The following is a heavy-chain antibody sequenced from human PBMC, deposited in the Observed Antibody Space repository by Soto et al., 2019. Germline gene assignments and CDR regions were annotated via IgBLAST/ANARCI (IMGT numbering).Heavy chain of an antibody. CDR1: GYTFTSYY. CDR2: INPSGGST. D-gene: IGHD3-3*01. CDR3: ARPYYDFWGGYYTRDYYYYGMDV. V-gene: IGHV1-46*01. Sequence: ASVKVSCKASGYTFTSYYMHWVRQAPGQGLEWMGIINPSGGSTSYAQKFQGRVTMTRDTSTSTVYMELSSLRSEDTAVYYCARPYYDFWGGYYTRDYYYYGMDVWGQGTTVTVSS. J-gene: IGHJ6*02.